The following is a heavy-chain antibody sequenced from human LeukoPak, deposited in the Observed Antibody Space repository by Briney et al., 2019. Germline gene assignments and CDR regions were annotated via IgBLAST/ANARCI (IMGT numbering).Heavy chain of an antibody. CDR1: GYTFTGYY. V-gene: IGHV1-2*02. J-gene: IGHJ5*02. D-gene: IGHD3-22*01. CDR2: INPKSGGT. Sequence: ASVKVSCKASGYTFTGYYMHWVRQAPGQGLEWIGWINPKSGGTNYAQKFQGRVTMTRDTSISTAYMEPSRLRSDDTAVYYCARLYYDSSGYYYDWFDPWGQGTLVTVSS. CDR3: ARLYYDSSGYYYDWFDP.